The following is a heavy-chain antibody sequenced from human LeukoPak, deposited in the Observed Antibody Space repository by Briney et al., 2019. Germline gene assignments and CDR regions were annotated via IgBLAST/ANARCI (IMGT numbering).Heavy chain of an antibody. CDR1: GYTFTSYG. V-gene: IGHV1-18*01. CDR2: ISAYNGNT. D-gene: IGHD1-26*01. J-gene: IGHJ4*02. Sequence: ASVKVSCKASGYTFTSYGISWVRQAPGQGLEWMGWISAYNGNTNYAQKLQGRVTMTTDTSTSTVYMELRSLRSDDTAVYYCARDREEAAGAKSPSPFDYWGQGTLVTVSS. CDR3: ARDREEAAGAKSPSPFDY.